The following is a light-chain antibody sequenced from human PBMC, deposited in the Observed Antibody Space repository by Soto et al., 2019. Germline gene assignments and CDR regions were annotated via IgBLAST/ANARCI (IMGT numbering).Light chain of an antibody. J-gene: IGLJ3*02. V-gene: IGLV4-60*02. CDR2: LEGSGSY. CDR3: ETWDGNTRV. CDR1: SGHSSYI. Sequence: QSVLTQSSSASASLGCSVKLTCTLSSGHSSYIIAWHQQQPGKAPRYLMRLEGSGSYNKGSGVPDRFSGSSSGADRYLTISNLQFEDEADYYCETWDGNTRVFAGGTKLTVL.